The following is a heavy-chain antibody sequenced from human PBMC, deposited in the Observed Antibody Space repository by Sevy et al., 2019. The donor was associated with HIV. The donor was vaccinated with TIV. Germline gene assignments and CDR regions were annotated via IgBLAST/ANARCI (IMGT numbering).Heavy chain of an antibody. CDR2: TNPNSGGT. V-gene: IGHV1-2*06. J-gene: IGHJ5*02. CDR3: ARGRGGVVVPAAMDRFDP. Sequence: ASVKVSCKASGYTFTGYYMHWVRQAPGQGLEWMGRTNPNSGGTNYAQKFQGRVTMTRDTSISTTYMELSRLRSDDTAVYYCARGRGGVVVPAAMDRFDPWGQGTLVTVSS. CDR1: GYTFTGYY. D-gene: IGHD2-2*01.